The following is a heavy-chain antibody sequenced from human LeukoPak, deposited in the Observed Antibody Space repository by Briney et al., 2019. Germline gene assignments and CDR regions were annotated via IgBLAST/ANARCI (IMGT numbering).Heavy chain of an antibody. CDR1: GFTFSSYA. CDR2: ISGSGGST. J-gene: IGHJ4*02. V-gene: IGHV3-23*01. Sequence: TGGSLRLSCAASGFTFSSYAMSWVRQAPGKGLEWVSAISGSGGSTYYADSVKGRFTISRDNSKSTLCLQMNSLRVEDTAVYYCAKLHYHDSSGFPLYFDYWGQGTLVTVSS. CDR3: AKLHYHDSSGFPLYFDY. D-gene: IGHD3-22*01.